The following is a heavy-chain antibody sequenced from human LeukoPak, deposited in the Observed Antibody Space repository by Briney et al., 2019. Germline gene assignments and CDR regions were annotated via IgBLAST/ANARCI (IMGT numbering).Heavy chain of an antibody. J-gene: IGHJ4*02. Sequence: GASVKVSCKASGYTFTGYYMHWVRQAPGQGLEWMGWINPNSGGTNYAQKFQGRVTMTRDTSISTAYMELSRLRSDDTAVYYCARVPFYDSSGYYHYWGQGTLVTVSS. CDR1: GYTFTGYY. V-gene: IGHV1-2*02. D-gene: IGHD3-22*01. CDR3: ARVPFYDSSGYYHY. CDR2: INPNSGGT.